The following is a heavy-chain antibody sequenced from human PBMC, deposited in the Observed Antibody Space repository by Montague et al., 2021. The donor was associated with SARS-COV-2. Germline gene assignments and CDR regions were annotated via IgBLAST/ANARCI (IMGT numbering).Heavy chain of an antibody. V-gene: IGHV4-39*07. D-gene: IGHD1-20*01. CDR3: ARDQGYNWNYYYYDGLDV. Sequence: SETLSLTCTVSGGSISSSSYYWGRIRQPPGKGLEWIGSIYYSGSTYSNPSLKSRVTISVDTSKNQFSLKLSSVTAADAAVYYCARDQGYNWNYYYYDGLDVWGQGTTVTVSS. CDR2: IYYSGST. CDR1: GGSISSSSYY. J-gene: IGHJ6*02.